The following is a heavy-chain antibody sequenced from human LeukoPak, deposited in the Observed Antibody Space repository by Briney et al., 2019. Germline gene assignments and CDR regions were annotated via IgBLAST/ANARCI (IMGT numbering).Heavy chain of an antibody. CDR3: ARTAGGNSYFYYMDV. D-gene: IGHD4-23*01. CDR1: GFSLRTSGMC. Sequence: ESGPALVNPTPALTLTCTFSGFSLRTSGMCVSWIRQPPGKALEWLAPIDWDDDKYYSTYLKTRLTISKDTSKNQVVLTMTNVNPEDTATYYCARTAGGNSYFYYMDVWGKGTTVTVSS. J-gene: IGHJ6*03. V-gene: IGHV2-70*01. CDR2: IDWDDDK.